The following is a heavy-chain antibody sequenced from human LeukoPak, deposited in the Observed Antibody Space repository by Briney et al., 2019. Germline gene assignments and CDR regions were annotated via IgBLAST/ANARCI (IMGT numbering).Heavy chain of an antibody. D-gene: IGHD1-26*01. V-gene: IGHV1-69*04. CDR2: IIPILGIA. CDR3: ARIASTGIVGATGFDY. J-gene: IGHJ4*02. Sequence: ASVKVSCKASGGTFSSYAISWVRQAPGQGLEWMGRIIPILGIANYAQKFQGRVTITADKSTSTAYMELSSLRSEDTAVYYCARIASTGIVGATGFDYWGQGTLVTVSS. CDR1: GGTFSSYA.